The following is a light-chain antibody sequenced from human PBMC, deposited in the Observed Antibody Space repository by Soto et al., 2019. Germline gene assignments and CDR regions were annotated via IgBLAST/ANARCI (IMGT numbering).Light chain of an antibody. V-gene: IGKV3-20*01. CDR2: GAS. Sequence: EILLTQSPGTLSLSPGERATLSCRASQSVRNNYLAWYQQKPGQAPRLLIYGASGRATGIPDRFSGSGSGTDFTLSLSRLEPEDFAVYYCQQYGSSPYTFGQGTKLEI. CDR3: QQYGSSPYT. CDR1: QSVRNNY. J-gene: IGKJ2*01.